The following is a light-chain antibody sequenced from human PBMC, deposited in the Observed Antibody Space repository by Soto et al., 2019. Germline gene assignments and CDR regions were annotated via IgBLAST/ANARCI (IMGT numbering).Light chain of an antibody. Sequence: SYELTQPPSVSVAPGQTARITCGGNNIGSKSVHWYQQKPGQAPVLVVYDDSDRPSGIPERFSGSNSGNTATLTISRVEAGGWGDYLFSVGDRKWGGFGGGTKLTVL. CDR3: SVGDRKWGG. J-gene: IGLJ2*01. CDR1: NIGSKS. CDR2: DDS. V-gene: IGLV3-21*02.